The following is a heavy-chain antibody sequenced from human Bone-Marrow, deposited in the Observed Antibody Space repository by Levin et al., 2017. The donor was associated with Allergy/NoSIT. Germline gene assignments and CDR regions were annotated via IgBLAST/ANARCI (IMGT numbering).Heavy chain of an antibody. CDR3: VKENWYFAF. V-gene: IGHV3-7*01. D-gene: IGHD1-1*01. CDR2: IKGDGSGR. CDR1: GFSFSTYY. Sequence: GESLKISCAASGFSFSTYYMDWVRQAPGKGLEWVANIKGDGSGRNYVDSVKGRFTISRDNAKNSLYLQMNSLRAEDTAVYYCVKENWYFAFWGQGTLVTVSS. J-gene: IGHJ4*02.